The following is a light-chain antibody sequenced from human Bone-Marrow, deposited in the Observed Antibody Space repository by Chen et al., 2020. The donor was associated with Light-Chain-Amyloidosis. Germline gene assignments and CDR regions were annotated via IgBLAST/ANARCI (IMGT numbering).Light chain of an antibody. CDR1: SGDLGCYYF. CDR3: CSFAGNDDWV. V-gene: IGLV2-8*01. CDR2: EGT. J-gene: IGLJ3*02. Sequence: QSALTQPPSASGSLGQAVTISCAGTSGDLGCYYFVSWYQQHPGKAPKLMIHEGTKRPSGVPSRFSGSKSGNTASLTVSGLQAEDEADYYCCSFAGNDDWVFGGGTKLTVL.